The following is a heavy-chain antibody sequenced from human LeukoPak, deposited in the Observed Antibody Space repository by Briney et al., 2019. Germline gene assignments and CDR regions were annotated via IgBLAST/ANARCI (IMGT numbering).Heavy chain of an antibody. CDR3: ARFGTSGSFDY. Sequence: SETLSLTCTVSGGSISSYYWSWIRQLPGKGLEWIGYIYYSGSTNYNPSLKSRVTISVDTSKNQFSLKLSSVTAADTAVYYCARFGTSGSFDYWGQGTLVTVSS. CDR1: GGSISSYY. CDR2: IYYSGST. D-gene: IGHD1-1*01. V-gene: IGHV4-59*01. J-gene: IGHJ4*02.